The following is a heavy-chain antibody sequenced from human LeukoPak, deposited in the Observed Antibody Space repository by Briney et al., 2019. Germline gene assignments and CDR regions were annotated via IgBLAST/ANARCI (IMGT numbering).Heavy chain of an antibody. CDR3: AREDILTGSFDY. Sequence: ASVKVSCKASGGAFSRNAISWVRQAPGQGLEWMGGIIPFLSTADYAQKFQGRITITADESTSTAYMELSSLRSEDMAVYYCAREDILTGSFDYWGQGTLVTVSS. V-gene: IGHV1-69*13. CDR1: GGAFSRNA. CDR2: IIPFLSTA. D-gene: IGHD3-9*01. J-gene: IGHJ4*02.